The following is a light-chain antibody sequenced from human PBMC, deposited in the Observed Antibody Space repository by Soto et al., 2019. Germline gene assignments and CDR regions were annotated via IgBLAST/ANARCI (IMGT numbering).Light chain of an antibody. J-gene: IGLJ1*01. V-gene: IGLV2-14*01. Sequence: QSALTQPASVSGSPGQSITISCTGTSSDVGGYNYVSWYQQHPGKAPKLMIYDVSNRPSGVSNRFSGSKSGNTASLTISGLQAEDEADYCCSSYTSSTTLYVFGTGTKLIVL. CDR2: DVS. CDR3: SSYTSSTTLYV. CDR1: SSDVGGYNY.